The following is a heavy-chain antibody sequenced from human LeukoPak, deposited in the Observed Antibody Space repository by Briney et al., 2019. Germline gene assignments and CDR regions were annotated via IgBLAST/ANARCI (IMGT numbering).Heavy chain of an antibody. CDR3: ARDLAGFEEPRYYYYMDV. J-gene: IGHJ6*03. Sequence: SGGSLRLSCVASGFTVNRNVMSWVRQAPGKGLDWVSLIYSDDRAFYADSVKGRFTISRNKSKNTLFLQMSSLKPEDTAIYYCARDLAGFEEPRYYYYMDVWGKGTTVTVSS. V-gene: IGHV3-66*02. D-gene: IGHD1-14*01. CDR1: GFTVNRNV. CDR2: IYSDDRA.